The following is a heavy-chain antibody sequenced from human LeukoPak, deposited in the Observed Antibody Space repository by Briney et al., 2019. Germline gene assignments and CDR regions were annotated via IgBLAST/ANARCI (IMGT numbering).Heavy chain of an antibody. Sequence: SQTLSLTCPISGDSVSTNSAAWNWIRQSPSGGLEWLGRTYFRSKWHNDYAVSVKGRITFNADTSKNQFSLQLKSVTPEDTAVYYCARGLWDIVVVSASRAYYYYMDVWGKGTTVTVS. CDR3: ARGLWDIVVVSASRAYYYYMDV. J-gene: IGHJ6*03. D-gene: IGHD2-2*01. V-gene: IGHV6-1*01. CDR2: TYFRSKWHN. CDR1: GDSVSTNSAA.